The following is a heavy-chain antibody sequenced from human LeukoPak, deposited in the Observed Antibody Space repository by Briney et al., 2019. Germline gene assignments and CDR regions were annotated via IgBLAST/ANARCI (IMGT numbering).Heavy chain of an antibody. J-gene: IGHJ4*02. CDR1: GFTFRTYW. CDR3: GRDLGGRSGY. Sequence: GGSLRLSCAVSGFTFRTYWMHWARQVPGEGLVWVSRINEDGSITNYADSVKGRFSISRDNAKNTLYLQMNSLRAEDTAVYYCGRDLGGRSGYWGQGTLVTVSS. D-gene: IGHD1-26*01. CDR2: INEDGSIT. V-gene: IGHV3-74*01.